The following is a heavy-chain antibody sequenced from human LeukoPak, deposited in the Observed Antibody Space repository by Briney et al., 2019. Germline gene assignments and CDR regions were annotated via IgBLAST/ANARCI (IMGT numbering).Heavy chain of an antibody. CDR3: ARDLGITGGLDS. CDR2: IYHSGST. CDR1: GVSISRSNW. D-gene: IGHD2-15*01. J-gene: IGHJ5*01. Sequence: SGTLSLTCAVSGVSISRSNWWSWVRQPPGKGLEWIGEIYHSGSTNYNSSLESRLTISLDKSKNQLSLRLSSVTATDTAVYYCARDLGITGGLDSWGQGTLVTVSS. V-gene: IGHV4-4*02.